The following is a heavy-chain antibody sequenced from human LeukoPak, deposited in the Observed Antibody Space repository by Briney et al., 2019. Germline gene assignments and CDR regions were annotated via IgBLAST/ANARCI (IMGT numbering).Heavy chain of an antibody. CDR2: IRSDGSNK. D-gene: IGHD1/OR15-1a*01. CDR1: GFTFYSYG. Sequence: GVPLRLSCAACGFTFYSYGMLGLPQARGRGLVWVGFIRSDGSNKYYAHSVKGRFSISRGNSKNTLYLQMKILRAEDTAVYYCAKAENKAPLGYWGQGTLVTVSS. J-gene: IGHJ4*02. CDR3: AKAENKAPLGY. V-gene: IGHV3-30*02.